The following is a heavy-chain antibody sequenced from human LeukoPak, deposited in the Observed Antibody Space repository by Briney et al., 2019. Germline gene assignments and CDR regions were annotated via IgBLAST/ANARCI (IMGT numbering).Heavy chain of an antibody. CDR1: GGSISSYY. CDR2: IYYSGST. Sequence: SETLSLTCTVSGGSISSYYWSWIRQPPGKGLEWIGYIYYSGSTNYNPSLKSRVTISVDTSKNQFSLKLSSATAADTAVYYCARDPLVGYFDYWGQGTLVTVSS. D-gene: IGHD2-15*01. V-gene: IGHV4-59*01. CDR3: ARDPLVGYFDY. J-gene: IGHJ4*02.